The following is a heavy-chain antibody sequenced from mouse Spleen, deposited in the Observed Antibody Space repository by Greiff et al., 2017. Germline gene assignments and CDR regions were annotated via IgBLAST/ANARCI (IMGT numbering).Heavy chain of an antibody. CDR3: ALGKYFDY. CDR2: ISSGSSTI. Sequence: EVQVVESGGGLVKPGGSLKLSCAASGFTFSDYGMPWVRQAPEKGLEWVAYISSGSSTIYYADTVKGRFTISRNNAKNTLFLQMTSLSSEDTAMYYCALGKYFDYWGQGTTLTVSS. V-gene: IGHV5-17*01. D-gene: IGHD4-1*01. CDR1: GFTFSDYG. J-gene: IGHJ2*01.